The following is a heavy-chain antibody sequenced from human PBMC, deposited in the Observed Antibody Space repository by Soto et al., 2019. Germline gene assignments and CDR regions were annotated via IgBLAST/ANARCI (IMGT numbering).Heavy chain of an antibody. Sequence: PSETLSLTCTVSGGSISSGGYYWSWIRQHPGKGLEWIGYIYYSGSTYYNPSLKSRVTISVDTSKNQFSLKLSSVTAADTAVYYCARAGSDYGDYETDYWGQGTLVTVSS. CDR3: ARAGSDYGDYETDY. CDR2: IYYSGST. V-gene: IGHV4-31*03. D-gene: IGHD4-17*01. CDR1: GGSISSGGYY. J-gene: IGHJ4*02.